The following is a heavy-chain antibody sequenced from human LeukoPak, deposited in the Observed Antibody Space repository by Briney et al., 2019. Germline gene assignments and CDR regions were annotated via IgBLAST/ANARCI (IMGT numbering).Heavy chain of an antibody. D-gene: IGHD3-9*01. CDR2: IRTTAEGAKYA. V-gene: IGHV3-48*02. CDR1: VFSFTDYP. Sequence: PGGSLRLSCATSVFSFTDYPMNGVRQAPGKGLEWIPHIRTTAEGAKYAYYADYVKGRVTISRDDGKNTLYLHMISLRDDDTSVYYCADDIRYAFDYWGQGILVTVSS. J-gene: IGHJ4*02. CDR3: ADDIRYAFDY.